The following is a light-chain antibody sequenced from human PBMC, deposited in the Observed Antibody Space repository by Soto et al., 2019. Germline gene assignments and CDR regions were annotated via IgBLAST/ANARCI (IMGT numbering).Light chain of an antibody. CDR3: QQYNNWTRT. Sequence: EIVMTQSPATLSVSPGERATLSCRASQSVSSNLAWYQQKPGQAPRLLIYGASTRATGIPAGFSGSGSGTEFTLTISSLQSEDFAVYYCQQYNNWTRTFGQGTKVDIK. J-gene: IGKJ1*01. CDR1: QSVSSN. CDR2: GAS. V-gene: IGKV3-15*01.